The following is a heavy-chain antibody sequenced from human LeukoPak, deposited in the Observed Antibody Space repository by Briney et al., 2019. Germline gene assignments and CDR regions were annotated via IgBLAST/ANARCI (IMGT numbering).Heavy chain of an antibody. CDR2: ISGSGGST. Sequence: GGSLRLSCAASGFTFSSYAMSWVRQAPGKGLEWVSAISGSGGSTYYADSVKGRFTISRDNSKNTLYLQMNSLRAEDTAVYYCARDPAAAAETPSEYWGQGTLVTVSS. V-gene: IGHV3-23*01. CDR3: ARDPAAAAETPSEY. CDR1: GFTFSSYA. J-gene: IGHJ4*02. D-gene: IGHD6-13*01.